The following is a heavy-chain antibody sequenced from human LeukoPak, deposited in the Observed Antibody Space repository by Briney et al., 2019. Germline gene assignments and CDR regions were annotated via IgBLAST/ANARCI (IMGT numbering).Heavy chain of an antibody. Sequence: PGGSLRLSCTASGFTLSGYEMSWIRQAPGKGLEWVVFIGYDGSNKYYADSVKGRFTISRDNSKNTLYLQMNSLRAEDTAVYYCAKDLIGATTPTGLDYWGQGTLVTVSS. CDR2: IGYDGSNK. D-gene: IGHD1-26*01. J-gene: IGHJ4*02. V-gene: IGHV3-30*02. CDR1: GFTLSGYE. CDR3: AKDLIGATTPTGLDY.